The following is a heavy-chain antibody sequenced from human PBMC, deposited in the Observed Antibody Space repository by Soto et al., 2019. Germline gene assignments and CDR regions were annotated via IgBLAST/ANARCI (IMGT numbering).Heavy chain of an antibody. CDR3: GRCTSTSCHLGSDY. Sequence: QVQLVESGGGVVQPGRSLRLSCAASGFTFSSYGMNWVRQAPGKGLEWVAVISYDGSNKYYADSVKGRFTISRDSSKNTLYLQMNSLRAADTAVYYCGRCTSTSCHLGSDYWGQGTLVTVSS. D-gene: IGHD2-2*01. CDR2: ISYDGSNK. J-gene: IGHJ4*02. CDR1: GFTFSSYG. V-gene: IGHV3-30*03.